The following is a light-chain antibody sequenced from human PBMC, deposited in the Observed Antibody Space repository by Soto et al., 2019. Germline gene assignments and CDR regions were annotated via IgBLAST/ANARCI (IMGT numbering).Light chain of an antibody. CDR2: GAS. V-gene: IGKV3-15*01. J-gene: IGKJ1*01. Sequence: EKVMTQSPATLSVSPGERATLSCRASQSVSSNLAWYQQKPGQAPRLLIYGASTRATGIPARFSGSGSGTEFTHTISSLQSKDLAVYYGQQDNNWHRTFGQGTKVEIQ. CDR1: QSVSSN. CDR3: QQDNNWHRT.